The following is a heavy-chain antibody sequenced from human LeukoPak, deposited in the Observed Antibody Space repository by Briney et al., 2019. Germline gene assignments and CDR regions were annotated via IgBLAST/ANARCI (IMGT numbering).Heavy chain of an antibody. J-gene: IGHJ6*03. CDR1: GGSISSYY. CDR3: ARAATMVRGVTPFWYMDV. CDR2: IYYSGST. D-gene: IGHD3-10*01. V-gene: IGHV4-59*01. Sequence: SETLSLTCTVSGGSISSYYWSWIRQPPGKGLEWIGYIYYSGSTNYNPSLKSRVTISVDTSKNQFSLKLSSVTAADTAVYYCARAATMVRGVTPFWYMDVWGKGTTVTISS.